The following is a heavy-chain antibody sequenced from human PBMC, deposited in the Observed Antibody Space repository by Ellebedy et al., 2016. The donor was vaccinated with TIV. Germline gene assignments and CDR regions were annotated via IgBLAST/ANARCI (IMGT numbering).Heavy chain of an antibody. Sequence: LRLXXTVSGGSISSHDHYWTWTRQHPGKGLEWIGSIYYSGTTYYNPSLKSRITISADTSKSQFSLNLNSVTAADTAVYYCARGVDKAKVGYWGQGTLVTVSS. D-gene: IGHD5-18*01. J-gene: IGHJ4*02. CDR1: GGSISSHDHY. CDR2: IYYSGTT. CDR3: ARGVDKAKVGY. V-gene: IGHV4-31*03.